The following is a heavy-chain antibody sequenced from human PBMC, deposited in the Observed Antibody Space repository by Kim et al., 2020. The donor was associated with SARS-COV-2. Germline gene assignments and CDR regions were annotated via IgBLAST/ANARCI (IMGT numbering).Heavy chain of an antibody. D-gene: IGHD5-12*01. J-gene: IGHJ6*01. CDR3: ARDLGVATGSWDYYYGMDV. CDR2: ISAYNGNT. V-gene: IGHV1-18*01. Sequence: ASVKVSCKASGYTFTSYGISWVRQAPGQGLEWMGWISAYNGNTNYAQKLQGRVTMTTDTSTSTAYMELRSLRSDDTAVYYCARDLGVATGSWDYYYGMDVWGEGTTVTVYS. CDR1: GYTFTSYG.